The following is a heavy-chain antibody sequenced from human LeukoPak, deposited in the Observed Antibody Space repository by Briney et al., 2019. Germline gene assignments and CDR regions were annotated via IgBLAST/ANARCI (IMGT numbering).Heavy chain of an antibody. V-gene: IGHV4-31*03. D-gene: IGHD6-13*01. J-gene: IGHJ4*02. CDR2: INYSGST. CDR1: GGSISSGGYY. Sequence: SETLSLTCTVSGGSISSGGYYWSWIRQHPGKGLEWIGYINYSGSTYYNPSLRSRVTISGDTTKRQFSLKLSSVTAADTAVYYCTRAPDSSWSPLDYWGQGTLVTVSS. CDR3: TRAPDSSWSPLDY.